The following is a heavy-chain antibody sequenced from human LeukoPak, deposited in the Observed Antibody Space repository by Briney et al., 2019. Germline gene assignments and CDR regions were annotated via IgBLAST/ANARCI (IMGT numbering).Heavy chain of an antibody. CDR1: GFSFRSYG. D-gene: IGHD3-22*01. Sequence: GGSLRLSCAASGFSFRSYGIHWVRQTPGKGLEWVAVIGSDGSNKYYADSVKGRFTISRDNSKNTLYLQMNSLRTEDTAMYFCAKEIYYDSSASFDYWGQGTLVTVSS. CDR2: IGSDGSNK. CDR3: AKEIYYDSSASFDY. V-gene: IGHV3-30*18. J-gene: IGHJ4*02.